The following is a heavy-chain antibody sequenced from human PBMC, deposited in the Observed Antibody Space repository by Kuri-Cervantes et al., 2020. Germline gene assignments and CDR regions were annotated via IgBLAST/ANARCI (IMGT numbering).Heavy chain of an antibody. CDR3: ARTRPHVDY. V-gene: IGHV4-39*07. CDR2: IYHSGST. Sequence: GSLRLSCTVSGGSVSSGSYYWSWIRQPPGRGLEWIGSIYHSGSTYYNPSLKSRVTISVDTSKNQFSLKLSSVTAADTAVYYCARTRPHVDYWGQGTLVTVSS. J-gene: IGHJ4*02. CDR1: GGSVSSGSYY.